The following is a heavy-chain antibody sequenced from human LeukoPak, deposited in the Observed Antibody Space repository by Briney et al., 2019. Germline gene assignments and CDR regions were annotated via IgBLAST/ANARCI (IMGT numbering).Heavy chain of an antibody. CDR2: SGSGTNT. D-gene: IGHD5-18*01. J-gene: IGHJ4*02. Sequence: GGTLRLSYAASGFTFSSYGMSWVRQAPGKGLEWVSVSGSGTNTYYADSVKGRFTISRDNSKNTLYLQMNSLRAEDTAVYYCARDLSGIAGYTYGRGIDYWGQGTLVTVSS. V-gene: IGHV3-23*01. CDR1: GFTFSSYG. CDR3: ARDLSGIAGYTYGRGIDY.